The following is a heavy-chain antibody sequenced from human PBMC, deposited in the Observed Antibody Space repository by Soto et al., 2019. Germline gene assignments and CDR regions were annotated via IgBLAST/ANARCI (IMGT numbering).Heavy chain of an antibody. Sequence: GGPLRLSFAASGFTFSSYGMHWVRQAPGKGLEWVAVISYDGSNKYYADSVKGRFTISRDNPKNTLYLQMNSLIAEDTAVYYCAEVFPEMATKEYYFDYWGQGT. D-gene: IGHD5-12*01. CDR1: GFTFSSYG. V-gene: IGHV3-30*18. CDR3: AEVFPEMATKEYYFDY. J-gene: IGHJ4*02. CDR2: ISYDGSNK.